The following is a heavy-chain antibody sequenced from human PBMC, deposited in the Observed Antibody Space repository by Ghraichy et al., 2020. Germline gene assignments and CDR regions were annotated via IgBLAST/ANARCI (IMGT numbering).Heavy chain of an antibody. J-gene: IGHJ4*02. CDR2: INVGNLNT. V-gene: IGHV1-3*01. CDR3: ARDSSGWSISEFDY. CDR1: GYTFTSYA. Sequence: ASVKVSCKASGYTFTSYAMHWVRQAPGQRLEWMGWINVGNLNTKYSQKFQGRVTITRDTSASAAYMELSSLRSEDTAVYYCARDSSGWSISEFDYWGQGTLVTVSS. D-gene: IGHD6-19*01.